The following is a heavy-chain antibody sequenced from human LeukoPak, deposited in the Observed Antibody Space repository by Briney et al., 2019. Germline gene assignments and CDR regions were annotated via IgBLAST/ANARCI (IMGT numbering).Heavy chain of an antibody. CDR2: IYYSGST. D-gene: IGHD5-12*01. Sequence: SETLSLTCIVSGGSISSISSNNYHWGWIRQPPGKGLEWIGSIYYSGSTYYNPSLKSRVTISVDTSKNQFSLKLSSVTAADTAVYYCARDFRGYSGYDYDYGMDVWGQGTTVTVSS. J-gene: IGHJ6*02. CDR1: GGSISSISSNNYH. V-gene: IGHV4-39*07. CDR3: ARDFRGYSGYDYDYGMDV.